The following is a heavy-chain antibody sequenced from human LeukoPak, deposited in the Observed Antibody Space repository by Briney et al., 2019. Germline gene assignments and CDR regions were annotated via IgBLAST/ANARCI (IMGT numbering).Heavy chain of an antibody. J-gene: IGHJ4*02. V-gene: IGHV3-43*01. D-gene: IGHD3-16*01. CDR1: GFTFDEYT. CDR2: ISWDGGST. Sequence: GGSLRLSYAASGFTFDEYTMHWVRQVPGKGLEWVSLISWDGGSTYYADSVKGRFTISRDNSKKSLYLQMNSLRTADTAFYYCTRHSNAHVWSSYDFDYWGQGTLVTVSS. CDR3: TRHSNAHVWSSYDFDY.